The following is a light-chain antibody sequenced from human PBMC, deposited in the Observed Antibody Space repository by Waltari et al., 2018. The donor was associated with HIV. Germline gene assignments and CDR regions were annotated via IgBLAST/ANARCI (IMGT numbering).Light chain of an antibody. J-gene: IGKJ1*01. CDR2: DAS. CDR3: QHYNNWPLA. Sequence: ERVMTQSPVTLSVSPGERATLSCRASQTVNHNLAWYQQKPGQAPRLLIYDASTRATGIPARFSGSGSGTEFTLTISSLQSEDFAVYYCQHYNNWPLAFGQGTKVEIK. V-gene: IGKV3-15*01. CDR1: QTVNHN.